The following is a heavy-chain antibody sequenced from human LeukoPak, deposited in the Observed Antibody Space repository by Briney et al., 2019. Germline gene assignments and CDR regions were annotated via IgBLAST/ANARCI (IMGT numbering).Heavy chain of an antibody. Sequence: GASVKVSCKASGYTFTSYGISWVRQAPGQGLEWMGWISAYKGNTNYAQKLQGRVTMTTDTSTSTAYMELRSLRSDDTAVYYCAREVPYDSSRYYQPFDYWGQGTLVTVSS. CDR1: GYTFTSYG. CDR2: ISAYKGNT. J-gene: IGHJ4*02. CDR3: AREVPYDSSRYYQPFDY. V-gene: IGHV1-18*01. D-gene: IGHD3-22*01.